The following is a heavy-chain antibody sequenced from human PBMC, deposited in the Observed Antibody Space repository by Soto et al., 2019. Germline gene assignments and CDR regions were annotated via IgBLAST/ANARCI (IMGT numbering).Heavy chain of an antibody. Sequence: EVQLLESGGGLVQPGGSLRLSCAASGFTFSSYAMSWVRQAPGKGLEWVSAISGSGGSTYYADSVKGRFTISRDNSKNTLYLEMNSLRGEDTGVYYCGKEALGYCSGGSCYFDFGGQGTLVTVSS. V-gene: IGHV3-23*01. J-gene: IGHJ4*02. D-gene: IGHD2-15*01. CDR1: GFTFSSYA. CDR3: GKEALGYCSGGSCYFDF. CDR2: ISGSGGST.